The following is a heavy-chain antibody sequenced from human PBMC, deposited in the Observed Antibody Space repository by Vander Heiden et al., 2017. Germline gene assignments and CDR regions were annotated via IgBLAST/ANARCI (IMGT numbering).Heavy chain of an antibody. CDR1: GYTFTGYY. CDR2: INPNSGGT. D-gene: IGHD1-20*01. J-gene: IGHJ4*02. CDR3: AREGITGTTRMDY. V-gene: IGHV1-2*02. Sequence: QVQLVQSGAEVKKPGASVKVSCKASGYTFTGYYLHWVRQAPGQVLEWMGLINPNSGGTNYAQKFQGRVTMTRDTSISTAYMELSRLRSDDTAVYYCAREGITGTTRMDYWGQGTLVTVSS.